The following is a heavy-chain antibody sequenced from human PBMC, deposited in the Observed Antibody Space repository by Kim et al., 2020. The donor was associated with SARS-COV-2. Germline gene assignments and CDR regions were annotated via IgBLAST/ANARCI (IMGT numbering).Heavy chain of an antibody. CDR1: GGSISSGGYY. J-gene: IGHJ4*02. Sequence: SETLSLTCTVSGGSISSGGYYWSWIRQHPGKGLEWIGYIYYSGSTYYNPSLKSRVTISVDTSKNQFSLKLSSVTAADTAVYYCARTLYSGGAKYYFDYWGQGTLVTVSS. V-gene: IGHV4-31*03. D-gene: IGHD1-26*01. CDR2: IYYSGST. CDR3: ARTLYSGGAKYYFDY.